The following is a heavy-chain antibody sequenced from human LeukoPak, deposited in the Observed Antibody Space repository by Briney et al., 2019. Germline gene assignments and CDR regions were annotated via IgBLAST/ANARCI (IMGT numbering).Heavy chain of an antibody. V-gene: IGHV4-59*08. CDR3: ARLVATTGIADWFDP. J-gene: IGHJ5*02. CDR2: VYYRGIT. D-gene: IGHD6-13*01. CDR1: SGSISGYH. Sequence: NPSETLSLTCIVSSGSISGYHWSWIRQSPGKGLEWIGYVYYRGITNYNPSLKGRVSISVDTANNQFSLRLTSVSAADTAIYYRARLVATTGIADWFDPWGQGILVTVSS.